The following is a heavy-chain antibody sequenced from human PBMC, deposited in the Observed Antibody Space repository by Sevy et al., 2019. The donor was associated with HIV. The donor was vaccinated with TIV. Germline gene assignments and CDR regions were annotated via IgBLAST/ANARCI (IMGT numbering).Heavy chain of an antibody. V-gene: IGHV3-74*01. CDR2: INSDGSST. J-gene: IGHJ4*02. D-gene: IGHD3-22*01. CDR3: ARYYYDSSGIDY. Sequence: GGSLRLSCTASGFTFSRYWMHWVRQAPGKGLVWVSRINSDGSSTSYADSVKGRFTIYRDNAKNTLYLQMNSLRAEDTAVYYCARYYYDSSGIDYWGQGTLVTVSS. CDR1: GFTFSRYW.